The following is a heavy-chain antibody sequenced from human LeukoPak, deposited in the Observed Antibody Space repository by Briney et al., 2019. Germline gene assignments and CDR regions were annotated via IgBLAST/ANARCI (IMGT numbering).Heavy chain of an antibody. J-gene: IGHJ4*02. Sequence: KPSETLSLTCTVSGGSISSYYWSWIRQPPGKGLEWIGYIYYSGSTNYNPPLKSRVTISVDTSKNQFSLKLSSVTAADTAVYYCARETTIYSYVDYWGQGTLVTVSS. V-gene: IGHV4-59*01. D-gene: IGHD5-18*01. CDR1: GGSISSYY. CDR2: IYYSGST. CDR3: ARETTIYSYVDY.